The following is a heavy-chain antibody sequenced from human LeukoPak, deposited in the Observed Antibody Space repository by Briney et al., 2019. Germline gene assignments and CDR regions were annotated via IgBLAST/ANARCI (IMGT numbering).Heavy chain of an antibody. CDR2: ISWNSGSI. CDR3: AKGTYYFDSSGSKHLDY. CDR1: GFTFDDYA. Sequence: GGSLRLSCAASGFTFDDYAMHWVRQAPGKGLEWVSGISWNSGSIGYADSVKGRFTISRDSAKNSLYLQMNSLRAEDTALYYCAKGTYYFDSSGSKHLDYWGRGTLVTVSS. D-gene: IGHD3-22*01. J-gene: IGHJ4*02. V-gene: IGHV3-9*01.